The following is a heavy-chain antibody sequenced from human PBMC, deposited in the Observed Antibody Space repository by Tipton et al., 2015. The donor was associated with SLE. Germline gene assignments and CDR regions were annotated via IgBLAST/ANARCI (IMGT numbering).Heavy chain of an antibody. J-gene: IGHJ4*02. CDR3: ARDIPYGDIL. D-gene: IGHD2-21*02. CDR1: GFTFGSFT. CDR2: ISGSGGNP. Sequence: SLRLSCAASGFTFGSFTMTWVRQAPGKGLDWVSGISGSGGNPSYADSVKGRFTISRDNSKNTLYLQMNSLRAEDTALYYCARDIPYGDILWGQGTLVTVSS. V-gene: IGHV3-23*01.